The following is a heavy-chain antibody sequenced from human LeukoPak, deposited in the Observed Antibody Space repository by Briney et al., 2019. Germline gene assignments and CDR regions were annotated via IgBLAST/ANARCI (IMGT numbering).Heavy chain of an antibody. CDR3: ARDWNFDGGRTGYSSGLLGLNWFDP. D-gene: IGHD6-19*01. V-gene: IGHV3-48*02. Sequence: GGSLRLSCAASGFTFSSYSMNWVRQAPGKGLERVSYISSSSSTIYYADSVKGRFTISRDNAKNSLYLQMNSLRDEDTAVYYCARDWNFDGGRTGYSSGLLGLNWFDPWGQGTLVTVSS. CDR1: GFTFSSYS. J-gene: IGHJ5*02. CDR2: ISSSSSTI.